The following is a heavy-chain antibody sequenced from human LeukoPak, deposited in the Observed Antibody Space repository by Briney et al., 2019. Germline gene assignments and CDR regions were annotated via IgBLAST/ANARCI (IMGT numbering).Heavy chain of an antibody. CDR3: ARGDRPYYSNY. D-gene: IGHD3-22*01. CDR1: GGSISSYY. V-gene: IGHV4-4*07. J-gene: IGHJ4*02. CDR2: IYTSGST. Sequence: SETLSLTCTVSGGSISSYYWSWIRQPAGKGLEWIGRIYTSGSTNYNPSLKSRVTISLDTSKPQFFLKLSSVTAADTAVYFCARGDRPYYSNYWGQGTRVTVSS.